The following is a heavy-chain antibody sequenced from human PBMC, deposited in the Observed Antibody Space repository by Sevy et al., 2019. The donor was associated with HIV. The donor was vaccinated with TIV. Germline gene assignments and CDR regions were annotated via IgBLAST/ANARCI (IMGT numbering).Heavy chain of an antibody. V-gene: IGHV3-23*01. CDR3: AKDRGYYDSSGYSLDY. D-gene: IGHD3-22*01. J-gene: IGHJ4*02. CDR2: ISGSGGST. CDR1: GFTFSSYA. Sequence: GGSLRLSCAASGFTFSSYAMSWVRQAPGKGLEWVSAISGSGGSTYYADSVKGRFTISRENSKNTLYLQMNSLRAEDTAVYYCAKDRGYYDSSGYSLDYWGQGTLVTVSS.